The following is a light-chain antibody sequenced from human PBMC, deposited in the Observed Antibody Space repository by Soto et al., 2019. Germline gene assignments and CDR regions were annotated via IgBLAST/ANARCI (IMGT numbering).Light chain of an antibody. CDR3: QQYDDWLRLT. CDR2: GAS. V-gene: IGKV3D-15*01. J-gene: IGKJ4*01. CDR1: QSVNIY. Sequence: EIVMTQSPATLSVSPGERATLSCRASQSVNIYLAWYQQKPGQAPRLLIFGASYRATGIPARFSGSGSGTEFNLTIRSLQSEDFAVYCCQQYDDWLRLTFGGGTKVEIK.